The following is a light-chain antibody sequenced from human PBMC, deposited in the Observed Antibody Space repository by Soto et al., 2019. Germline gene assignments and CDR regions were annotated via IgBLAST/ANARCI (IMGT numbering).Light chain of an antibody. CDR1: SSNIGSNY. CDR3: QSYDSSLSGV. CDR2: GNS. J-gene: IGLJ1*01. V-gene: IGLV1-40*01. Sequence: QSALTQPPSASGTPGQRVTISCSGSSSNIGSNYVYWYQQLPGTAPKLLIYGNSNRPSGVPDRFSGSKSGTSASLAITGLQAEDEADYYCQSYDSSLSGVFGSGTKLTVL.